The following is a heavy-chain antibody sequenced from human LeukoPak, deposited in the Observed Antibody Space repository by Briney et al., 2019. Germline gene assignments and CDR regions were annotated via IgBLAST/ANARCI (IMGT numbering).Heavy chain of an antibody. CDR1: GFTFSSYS. Sequence: GGSLRLSYAASGFTFSSYSMNWVRQAPGKGLEWVSSISSSSSYIYYADSVKGRFTISRDNAKNSLYLQMNSLRAEDTAVYYCASGAYGDYTGDAFDIWGQGTMVTVSS. CDR2: ISSSSSYI. V-gene: IGHV3-21*01. D-gene: IGHD4-17*01. J-gene: IGHJ3*02. CDR3: ASGAYGDYTGDAFDI.